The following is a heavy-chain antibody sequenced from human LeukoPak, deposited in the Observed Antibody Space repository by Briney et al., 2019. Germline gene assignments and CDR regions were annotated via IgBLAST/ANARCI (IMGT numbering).Heavy chain of an antibody. D-gene: IGHD3-10*01. Sequence: GRSLRLSCAASGFTFSSYAMHWVRQAPGKGLEWVAVISYDGSNKYYADSVKGRFTISRDNSKNTLYLQMNSLRAEDTAVYYCAREGENYYGSGSPWFDYWGQGTLVTVSS. V-gene: IGHV3-30-3*01. CDR1: GFTFSSYA. CDR2: ISYDGSNK. J-gene: IGHJ4*02. CDR3: AREGENYYGSGSPWFDY.